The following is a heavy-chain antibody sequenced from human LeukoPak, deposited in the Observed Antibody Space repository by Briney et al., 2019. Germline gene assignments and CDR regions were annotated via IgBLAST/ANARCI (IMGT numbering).Heavy chain of an antibody. J-gene: IGHJ6*02. CDR2: IYYSGST. CDR3: ARGEDRYYYDTYYYYYGMDV. D-gene: IGHD3-22*01. CDR1: GGSISSYY. Sequence: SETLSLTCTVSGGSISSYYWSWIRQPPGKGLEWIGYIYYSGSTNYNPSLKSRVTISVDTSKNQFSLKLSSVTAADTAVYYCARGEDRYYYDTYYYYYGMDVWGQGTTVTVSS. V-gene: IGHV4-59*01.